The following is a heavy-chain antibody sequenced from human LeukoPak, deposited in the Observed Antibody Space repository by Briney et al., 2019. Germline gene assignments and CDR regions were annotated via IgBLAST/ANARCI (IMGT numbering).Heavy chain of an antibody. CDR3: ATIRRRHYYYYYMDV. Sequence: GGSLRLSCAASGFTVSSNYMSWVRQAPGKGLEWVSVIYSGGSTYYADSVKGRFTISRDNSKNTLYLQMNSLRAEDTAVYYCATIRRRHYYYYYMDVWGKGTTVTVSS. V-gene: IGHV3-53*01. CDR2: IYSGGST. CDR1: GFTVSSNY. J-gene: IGHJ6*03.